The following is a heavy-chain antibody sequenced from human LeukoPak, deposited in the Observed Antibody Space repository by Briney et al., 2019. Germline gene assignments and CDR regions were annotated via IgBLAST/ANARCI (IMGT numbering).Heavy chain of an antibody. CDR1: GFTFSSYA. CDR3: ARGPSYSYGYYFDY. V-gene: IGHV3-30*04. J-gene: IGHJ4*02. CDR2: ISYDGSNK. D-gene: IGHD5-18*01. Sequence: GGSLRLSCAASGFTFSSYAMHWVRQAPGKGLEWVAVISYDGSNKYYADSVKGRFTISRDNAKNSLYLQMNSLRAEDTAVYYCARGPSYSYGYYFDYWGQGTLVTVSS.